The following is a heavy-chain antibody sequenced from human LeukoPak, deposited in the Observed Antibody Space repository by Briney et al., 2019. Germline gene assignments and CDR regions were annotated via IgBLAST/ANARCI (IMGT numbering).Heavy chain of an antibody. CDR1: GFTFSSYS. CDR3: ARDVPYTAMGHFDY. D-gene: IGHD5-18*01. CDR2: ISSSSSYI. V-gene: IGHV3-21*01. Sequence: GGSLRLSCAASGFTFSSYSMNWVRQAPGKGLEWVSSISSSSSYIYYADSVKGRFTISRDNAKNSLYLQMNSLRAEDTAVYYCARDVPYTAMGHFDYWGQGTLVTVSS. J-gene: IGHJ4*02.